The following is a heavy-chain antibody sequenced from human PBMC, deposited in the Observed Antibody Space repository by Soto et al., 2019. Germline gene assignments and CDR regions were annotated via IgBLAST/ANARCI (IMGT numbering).Heavy chain of an antibody. D-gene: IGHD3-3*01. J-gene: IGHJ6*03. CDR1: GGSISSYY. CDR3: ARSDNDFWSGYTGYYYYMDV. V-gene: IGHV4-59*01. CDR2: IYYSGST. Sequence: SETLSLTCTVSGGSISSYYWSWIRQPPGKGLEWIGYIYYSGSTNYNPSLKSRVTISVDTSKNQFSLKLSSVTAADTAVYYCARSDNDFWSGYTGYYYYMDVWGKGTTVTVSS.